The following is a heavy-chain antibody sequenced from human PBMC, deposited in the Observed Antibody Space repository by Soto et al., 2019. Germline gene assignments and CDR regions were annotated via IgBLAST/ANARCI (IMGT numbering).Heavy chain of an antibody. CDR3: ARDRYSSSLFDF. CDR2: ISYDGHNK. Sequence: GGSLRLSCAASGFTFSTYGMHWVRQAPGKGLEWVAFISYDGHNKYYAESVKGRFTTSRDDPANTVFLQMNSLRAEDTAVYYCARDRYSSSLFDFWGQGTMVTVSS. V-gene: IGHV3-30*03. J-gene: IGHJ3*01. CDR1: GFTFSTYG. D-gene: IGHD6-13*01.